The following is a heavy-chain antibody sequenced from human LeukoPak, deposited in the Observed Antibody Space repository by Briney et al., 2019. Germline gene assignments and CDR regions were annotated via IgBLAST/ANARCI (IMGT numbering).Heavy chain of an antibody. CDR1: GFTFSSYW. CDR3: ARGGTTFDY. CDR2: IKHDGIEK. D-gene: IGHD4-11*01. J-gene: IGHJ4*02. Sequence: PGGSLRLSCAVSGFTFSSYWMSWVRQAPGKGLEWVANIKHDGIEKYYLDSVKGRVTISRDNAKNSPYLRMNSLRAEDTAVYYCARGGTTFDYWGQGALVTVSS. V-gene: IGHV3-7*01.